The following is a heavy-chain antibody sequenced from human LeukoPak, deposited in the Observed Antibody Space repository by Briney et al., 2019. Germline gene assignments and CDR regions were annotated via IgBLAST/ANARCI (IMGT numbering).Heavy chain of an antibody. CDR2: ISGSGGST. CDR1: AFTFSSYG. D-gene: IGHD6-19*01. V-gene: IGHV3-23*01. Sequence: GGSLRLSCAASAFTFSSYGMSWVRQAPGKGLEWVSAISGSGGSTHYADSVKGRFTISRDNSKNTLYLQMNSLRAEDTAVYYCARDSAVAGKNFDYWGQGTLVTVSS. J-gene: IGHJ4*02. CDR3: ARDSAVAGKNFDY.